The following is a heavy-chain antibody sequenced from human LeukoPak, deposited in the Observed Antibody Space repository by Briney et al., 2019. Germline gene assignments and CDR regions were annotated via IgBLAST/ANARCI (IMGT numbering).Heavy chain of an antibody. Sequence: GGSLRLSCAASGFTFDDYAMHWVRQAPGKGLEWVSGISWNSGSIGYADSVKGRFTISRDNSKNTLYLQMNSLRAEDTAVYYCAKDRSSGWYPTPRYWGQGTLVTVSS. CDR1: GFTFDDYA. V-gene: IGHV3-9*01. D-gene: IGHD6-19*01. J-gene: IGHJ4*02. CDR3: AKDRSSGWYPTPRY. CDR2: ISWNSGSI.